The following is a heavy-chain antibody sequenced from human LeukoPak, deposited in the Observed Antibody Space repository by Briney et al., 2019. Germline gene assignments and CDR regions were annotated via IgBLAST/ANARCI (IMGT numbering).Heavy chain of an antibody. D-gene: IGHD6-19*01. Sequence: PGGSLRLSCAASGFTSGTYWMSWVRQAPGEGLECVANIKQDGSEKYYVDSVRGRFTISRDNAKNSLYLQMNSLRAEDTAVYYCARDRGSSGWYEFDYWGQGTLVTVSS. CDR2: IKQDGSEK. CDR3: ARDRGSSGWYEFDY. CDR1: GFTSGTYW. J-gene: IGHJ4*02. V-gene: IGHV3-7*01.